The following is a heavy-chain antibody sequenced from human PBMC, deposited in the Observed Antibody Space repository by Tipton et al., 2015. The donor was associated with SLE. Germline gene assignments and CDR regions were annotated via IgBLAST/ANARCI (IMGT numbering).Heavy chain of an antibody. CDR2: INPSGGST. V-gene: IGHV1-46*01. CDR3: ARGTPASDIVVVPAAIRAFDI. Sequence: QLVQSGPEVKKPGASVKVSCKASGYTFTSYYMHWVRQAPGRGLEWMGIINPSGGSTSYAQKFQGRVTMTRDTSTSTVYMELSSLRSEDTAVYYCARGTPASDIVVVPAAIRAFDIWGQGTMVTVSS. CDR1: GYTFTSYY. J-gene: IGHJ3*02. D-gene: IGHD2-2*01.